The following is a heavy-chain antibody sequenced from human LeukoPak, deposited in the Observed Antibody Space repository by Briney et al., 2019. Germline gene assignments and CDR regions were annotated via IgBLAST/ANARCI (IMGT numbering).Heavy chain of an antibody. V-gene: IGHV3-74*01. CDR2: ITSDGRST. Sequence: GGSLRLSCAASGFTFSSYWMHWVRQAPGKGLVWLSRITSDGRSTSYADSVKGRFTISRDNAKNTLYLQMNSLRAEDTAVYYCARAAMVRGVDYFDYWGQGTLVTVSS. CDR3: ARAAMVRGVDYFDY. J-gene: IGHJ4*02. D-gene: IGHD3-10*01. CDR1: GFTFSSYW.